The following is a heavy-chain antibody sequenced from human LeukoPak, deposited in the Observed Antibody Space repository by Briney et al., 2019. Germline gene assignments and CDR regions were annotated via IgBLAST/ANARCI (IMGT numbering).Heavy chain of an antibody. V-gene: IGHV4-38-2*02. CDR3: ARGQFWSGYSI. Sequence: SETLSLTYTVSGYSVSSGYYWSWIRQPPGKGLEWIGEINHRRSTNYNPSLKSRVTMSVDTSKNQFSLNLSSVTAADTAVYYCARGQFWSGYSIWGQGTLVTVSS. CDR2: INHRRST. D-gene: IGHD3-3*02. CDR1: GYSVSSGYY. J-gene: IGHJ4*02.